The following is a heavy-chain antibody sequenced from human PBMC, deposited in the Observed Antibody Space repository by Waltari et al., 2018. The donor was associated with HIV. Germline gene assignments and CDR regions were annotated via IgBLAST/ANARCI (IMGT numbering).Heavy chain of an antibody. V-gene: IGHV3-23*04. Sequence: EVQLVESGGGLVQPGGSLRLSCAASGFTFGSYSMSLVRQAPGKGLEWVSSISGSGGSTYYADSVKGRFTISRDNSKNTLYLQMNSLRAEDTAVYYCATPYYYDREGDYWGQGTLVTVSS. D-gene: IGHD3-22*01. J-gene: IGHJ4*02. CDR2: ISGSGGST. CDR1: GFTFGSYS. CDR3: ATPYYYDREGDY.